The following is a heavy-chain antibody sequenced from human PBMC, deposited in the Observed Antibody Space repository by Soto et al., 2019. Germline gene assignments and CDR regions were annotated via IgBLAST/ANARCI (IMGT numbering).Heavy chain of an antibody. CDR2: ISSSGSTI. V-gene: IGHV3-48*03. Sequence: GGSLRLSCAASGFTYSSYEMNWVRQAPGKGPEWVSYISSSGSTIYYADSVKGRFTIFRDNAKNSLYLQMNSMRAEDTAVYYCARGLKKSIAASPVWFDPWGQGNLVTV. CDR1: GFTYSSYE. D-gene: IGHD6-6*01. CDR3: ARGLKKSIAASPVWFDP. J-gene: IGHJ5*02.